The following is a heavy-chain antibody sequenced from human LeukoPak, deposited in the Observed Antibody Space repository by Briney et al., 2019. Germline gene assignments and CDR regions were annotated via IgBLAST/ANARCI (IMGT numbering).Heavy chain of an antibody. J-gene: IGHJ4*02. V-gene: IGHV1-18*01. CDR1: GYTFTSYG. D-gene: IGHD2-15*01. CDR2: ISAYNGNT. CDR3: ARVPPSLYRSGGSCLPFSDY. Sequence: GASVKVSCKASGYTFTSYGISWVRQAPGQGLEWMGWISAYNGNTNYAQKLQGRVTMTTDTSTSTAYMELRSLRSDDTAVYYCARVPPSLYRSGGSCLPFSDYWGQGTLVTVSS.